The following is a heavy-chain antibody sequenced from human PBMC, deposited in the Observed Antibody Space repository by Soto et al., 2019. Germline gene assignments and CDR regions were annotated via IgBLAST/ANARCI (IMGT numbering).Heavy chain of an antibody. CDR1: GGSISSSSYY. J-gene: IGHJ6*02. CDR2: IYYSGST. V-gene: IGHV4-39*01. CDR3: ASTGPGIAAAGTGYYYGMDV. D-gene: IGHD6-13*01. Sequence: QLQLQESGPGLVKPSETLSLTCTVSGGSISSSSYYWGWIRQPPGKGLEWIGSIYYSGSTYYNPSPKSRVTISVDTSKNQFSLKLSSVTAADTAVYYCASTGPGIAAAGTGYYYGMDVWGQGTTVTVSS.